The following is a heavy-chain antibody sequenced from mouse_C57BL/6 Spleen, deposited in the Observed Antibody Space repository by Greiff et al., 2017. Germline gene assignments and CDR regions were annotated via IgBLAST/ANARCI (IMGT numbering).Heavy chain of an antibody. J-gene: IGHJ2*01. CDR3: ETAYYGNSYFDY. CDR1: GYSFTDYN. D-gene: IGHD2-10*01. Sequence: VHVKQSGPELVKPGASVKISCKASGYSFTDYNMNWVKQSNGKSLEWIGVINPNYGTTSYNQKFKGKATLTVDQSSSTAYMQLNSLTSEDSAVYYCETAYYGNSYFDYWGQGTTLTVSS. CDR2: INPNYGTT. V-gene: IGHV1-39*01.